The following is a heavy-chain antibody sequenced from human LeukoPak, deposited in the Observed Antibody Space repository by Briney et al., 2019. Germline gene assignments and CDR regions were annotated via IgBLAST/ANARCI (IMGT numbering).Heavy chain of an antibody. CDR2: MNPNSGNT. CDR3: ARRNGSGSYTVDY. D-gene: IGHD3-10*01. Sequence: ASVKVSCKASGYTFTSYDINGVRQATGQGLEWRGWMNPNSGNTGYAQKFQGRVTMTRNTSISTAYMELSSLRAEDTAVYYCARRNGSGSYTVDYWGQGTLVTVSS. V-gene: IGHV1-8*01. CDR1: GYTFTSYD. J-gene: IGHJ4*02.